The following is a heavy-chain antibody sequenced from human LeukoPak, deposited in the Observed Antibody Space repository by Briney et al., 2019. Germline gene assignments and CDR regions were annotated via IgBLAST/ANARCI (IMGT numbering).Heavy chain of an antibody. J-gene: IGHJ6*02. CDR2: IKQDGSEK. CDR1: GFTFSSYW. CDR3: ARDSSSWYHYYYGMDV. D-gene: IGHD6-13*01. Sequence: PGGSLRLSCAASGFTFSSYWMSWVRQAPGKGLEWVANIKQDGSEKYYVDSVKGRFTISRDNAKNSLYLQMNSLRAEDTAVHYCARDSSSWYHYYYGMDVWGQGTTVTVSS. V-gene: IGHV3-7*01.